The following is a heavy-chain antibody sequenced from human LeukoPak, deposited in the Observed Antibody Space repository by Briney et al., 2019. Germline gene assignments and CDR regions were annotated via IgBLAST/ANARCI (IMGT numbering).Heavy chain of an antibody. CDR3: AKSLGRWLPYGMDV. Sequence: GGSLRLSCAASGFTFSSYAISWVRQAPGKGLEWVSAISGSGGSTYYAESVKGRFTISRDNSKNTLYLQMNSLRAEDTAVYYCAKSLGRWLPYGMDVWGQGTTVTVSS. V-gene: IGHV3-23*01. CDR1: GFTFSSYA. J-gene: IGHJ6*02. D-gene: IGHD5-24*01. CDR2: ISGSGGST.